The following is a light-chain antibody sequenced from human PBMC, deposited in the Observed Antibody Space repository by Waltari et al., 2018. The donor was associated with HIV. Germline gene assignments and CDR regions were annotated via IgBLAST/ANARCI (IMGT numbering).Light chain of an antibody. J-gene: IGKJ3*01. V-gene: IGKV1-39*01. Sequence: DIHMTQSPSSLSASVGDRVTITCRTSQNIINYLNWYHQSPGKAPTLLIFGASTPQDGVFARFSGSGSDTGFALPIAGLQPEDFGTYYCQQTFSPPRTFGPGT. CDR2: GAS. CDR1: QNIINY. CDR3: QQTFSPPRT.